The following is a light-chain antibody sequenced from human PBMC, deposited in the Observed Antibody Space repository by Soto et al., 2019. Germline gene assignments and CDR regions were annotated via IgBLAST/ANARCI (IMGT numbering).Light chain of an antibody. V-gene: IGKV3-15*01. Sequence: VRTQSPGTLSVSPGERATLSCRASQSVYTRLAWYQQRPGQAPRLLISDASTRATGVSARFSGSESGTEFTLTISSLQYEDAALYYCQQYQYWPPRTFGQGPKV. J-gene: IGKJ1*01. CDR2: DAS. CDR3: QQYQYWPPRT. CDR1: QSVYTR.